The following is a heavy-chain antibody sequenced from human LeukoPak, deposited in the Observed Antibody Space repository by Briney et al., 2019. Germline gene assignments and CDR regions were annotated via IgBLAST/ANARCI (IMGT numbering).Heavy chain of an antibody. D-gene: IGHD2-21*01. V-gene: IGHV3-23*01. Sequence: PGGSLRLSCAASGFTFSVYAMTWVRQAPGKGLEWVSEITGSGASTYYADFVKGRFTISRDNSKNTQYLQMNSLRAEDTAVYYCAKVGILCGDCYFVYWGQGTLVTVSS. CDR3: AKVGILCGDCYFVY. CDR2: ITGSGAST. J-gene: IGHJ4*02. CDR1: GFTFSVYA.